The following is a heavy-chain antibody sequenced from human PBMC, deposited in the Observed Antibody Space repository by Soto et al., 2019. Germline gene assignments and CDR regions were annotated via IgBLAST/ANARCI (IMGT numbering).Heavy chain of an antibody. CDR2: TNQDGSEK. D-gene: IGHD1-26*01. V-gene: IGHV3-7*04. J-gene: IGHJ4*02. Sequence: EVHLVDSGGGLVQTGGSLRLSCAISESTVRRDWMNWVRQAPGKGLEWVAHTNQDGSEKYYVDSVKGRFTITRDNAKNTLYLQMNSLRVGDTAMYYCSGGVGDAFWGQGTLVTVSS. CDR1: ESTVRRDW. CDR3: SGGVGDAF.